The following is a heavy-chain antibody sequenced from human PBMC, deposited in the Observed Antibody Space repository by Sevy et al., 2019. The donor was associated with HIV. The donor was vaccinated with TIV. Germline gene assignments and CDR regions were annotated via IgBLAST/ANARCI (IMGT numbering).Heavy chain of an antibody. CDR3: ARERCTKPHDL. Sequence: GGSLRLSCAASGFTFSKYSMSWVRQPPGKGLEWVSTLSFGCGEINYADSVKGRFTICRDNSKSLVYLQMNNMRPEDTGVYYCARERCTKPHDLWGQGTLVTVSS. V-gene: IGHV3-23*01. CDR1: GFTFSKYS. CDR2: LSFGCGEI. J-gene: IGHJ4*02. D-gene: IGHD2-8*01.